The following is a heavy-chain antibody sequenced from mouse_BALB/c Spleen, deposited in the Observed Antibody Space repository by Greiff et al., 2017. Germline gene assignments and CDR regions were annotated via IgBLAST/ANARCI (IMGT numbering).Heavy chain of an antibody. J-gene: IGHJ3*01. D-gene: IGHD2-10*01. CDR3: ARAYYGNAWFAY. Sequence: VQLQESGPGLVAPSQCLSITCTVSGFSLTSYGVHWVRQPPGKGLEWLGVIWAGGSTNYNSALMSRLSISKDNSNSQVFLKMNSLQTDNTAMYYCARAYYGNAWFAYWGQGTLVTVSA. V-gene: IGHV2-9*02. CDR2: IWAGGST. CDR1: GFSLTSYG.